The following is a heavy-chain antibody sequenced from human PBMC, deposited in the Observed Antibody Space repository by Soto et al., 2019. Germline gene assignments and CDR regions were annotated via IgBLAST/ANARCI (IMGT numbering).Heavy chain of an antibody. J-gene: IGHJ4*02. D-gene: IGHD3-10*01. CDR2: IYSGGYT. V-gene: IGHV3-53*01. CDR3: GARPGGGGY. CDR1: GFTVSNNY. Sequence: EVQLVESGGGLIQPGGSLRLSCAVSGFTVSNNYMSWVRQAPGKGLEGVSVIYSGGYTAYGDSVKGRFTISRDNSKNTIILQKNGRGAAARAVFCGGARPGGGGYWGQGTLVTVSS.